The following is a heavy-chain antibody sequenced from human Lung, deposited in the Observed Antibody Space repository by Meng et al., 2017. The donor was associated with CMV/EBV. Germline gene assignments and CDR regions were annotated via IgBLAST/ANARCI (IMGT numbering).Heavy chain of an antibody. CDR1: GFTVSSFG. J-gene: IGHJ4*02. CDR2: ISYHERNK. D-gene: IGHD2-15*01. CDR3: AKEDCSGATCSLDK. Sequence: ASGFTVSSFGMHWVRQAPGKALEWVAVISYHERNKCYGDSVKGRFTVSRDNSKSTLYLHVDSLRPDDTAVYYCAKEDCSGATCSLDKWGQGTLVTVSS. V-gene: IGHV3-30*18.